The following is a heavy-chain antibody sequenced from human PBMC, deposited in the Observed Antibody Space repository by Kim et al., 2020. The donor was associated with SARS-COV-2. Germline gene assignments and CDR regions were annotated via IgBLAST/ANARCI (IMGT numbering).Heavy chain of an antibody. V-gene: IGHV3-33*06. CDR2: IWFDGSNA. J-gene: IGHJ6*02. D-gene: IGHD1-26*01. CDR1: GFTFKNYG. Sequence: GGSLRLSCTTSGFTFKNYGMHWVRQAPGKGLEWVAVIWFDGSNAFYEDSVKGRFTISRDNSKNILYLHMNSLRAEDTAVYYCAKAGSVGPYYYYGLDVWGRGTTVTVS. CDR3: AKAGSVGPYYYYGLDV.